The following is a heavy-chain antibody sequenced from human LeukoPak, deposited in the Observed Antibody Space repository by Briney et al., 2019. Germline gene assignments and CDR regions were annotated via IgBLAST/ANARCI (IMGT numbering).Heavy chain of an antibody. Sequence: GGSLRLSCAASGFIFTSNRMNWVRQAPGKGLEWVAVISYDGSNKYYADSVKGRFTISRDNSKNTLYLQMDSLRAEDTAVYYCAKVPTDGFPFDYWGQGTLVTVSS. J-gene: IGHJ4*02. D-gene: IGHD5-24*01. CDR3: AKVPTDGFPFDY. CDR1: GFIFTSNR. CDR2: ISYDGSNK. V-gene: IGHV3-30*18.